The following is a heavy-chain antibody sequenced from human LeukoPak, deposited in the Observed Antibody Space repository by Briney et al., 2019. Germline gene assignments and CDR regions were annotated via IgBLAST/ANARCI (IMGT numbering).Heavy chain of an antibody. V-gene: IGHV3-15*01. D-gene: IGHD3-10*01. Sequence: PGGSLRLSCAASGFTFSNAWMSWVRQAPGKGLEWVGRIKSKTDGGTTDYAAPVKGRFTISRDDSKNTLYLQMNSLKTEDTAVYYCTTSGYYGPGSAYYYYYYMDVWGKGTTVTISS. CDR3: TTSGYYGPGSAYYYYYYMDV. J-gene: IGHJ6*03. CDR2: IKSKTDGGTT. CDR1: GFTFSNAW.